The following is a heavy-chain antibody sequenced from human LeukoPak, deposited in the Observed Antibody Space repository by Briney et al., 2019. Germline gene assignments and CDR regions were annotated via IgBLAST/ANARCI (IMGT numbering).Heavy chain of an antibody. CDR1: GFTFSNVW. CDR3: STQIFGVVNGAFHN. D-gene: IGHD3-3*01. V-gene: IGHV3-15*01. J-gene: IGHJ3*02. Sequence: GGSLRLSCAASGFTFSNVWMSWVRQAPGKGLEWVGRVKSKTDGGTTEYAAPVKGRFTISRDDSKDTLYLQMSSLKTEDTAVYYCSTQIFGVVNGAFHNWGQGTMVTVSS. CDR2: VKSKTDGGTT.